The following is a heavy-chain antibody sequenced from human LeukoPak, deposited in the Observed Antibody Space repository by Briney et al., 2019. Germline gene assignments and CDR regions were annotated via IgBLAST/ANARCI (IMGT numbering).Heavy chain of an antibody. CDR1: GFAFSSYA. CDR3: AKESYYYDSADYFDY. Sequence: GGSLRLSCAASGFAFSSYAMSWVRQAPGKGLEWVSTLSGSGGNTYYADSVKGRVTISRDNSKNTLYLQMNGLRAEDTAVYHCAKESYYYDSADYFDYWGQGTLVTVSS. D-gene: IGHD3-22*01. CDR2: LSGSGGNT. J-gene: IGHJ4*02. V-gene: IGHV3-23*01.